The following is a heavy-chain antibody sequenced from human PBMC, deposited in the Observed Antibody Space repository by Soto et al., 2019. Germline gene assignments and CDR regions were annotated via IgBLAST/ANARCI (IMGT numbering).Heavy chain of an antibody. V-gene: IGHV4-34*01. CDR1: GGSFIGYY. CDR3: ARALHFRAAAGYNWFDP. Sequence: SETLSLTCAVYGGSFIGYYWSWIRQPPWKGLEWIGEINHSGSTNYNPSLKSRVTISVDTSKNQFSLKLSSVTAADTAVYYCARALHFRAAAGYNWFDPWGQGTLVTVSS. D-gene: IGHD6-13*01. J-gene: IGHJ5*02. CDR2: INHSGST.